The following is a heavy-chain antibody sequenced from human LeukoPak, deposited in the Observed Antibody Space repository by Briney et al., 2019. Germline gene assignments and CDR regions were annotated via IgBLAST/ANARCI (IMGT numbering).Heavy chain of an antibody. V-gene: IGHV3-74*01. CDR1: GFTFSSYA. Sequence: PGGSLRLSCAASGFTFSSYAMSWVRQAPGKGLVWVSRINGDGSSTSYADSVKGRFTISRDNAKNTLYLQMNSLRAEDTAVYYCARTRWLHLDSWGQGTLVTVSS. CDR2: INGDGSST. CDR3: ARTRWLHLDS. D-gene: IGHD5-24*01. J-gene: IGHJ4*02.